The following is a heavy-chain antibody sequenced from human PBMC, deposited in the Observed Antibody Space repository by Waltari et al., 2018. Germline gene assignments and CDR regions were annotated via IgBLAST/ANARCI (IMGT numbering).Heavy chain of an antibody. J-gene: IGHJ3*02. V-gene: IGHV4-61*09. CDR1: GGSISSGSYY. CDR3: ARDTTYDFWSGYTDAFDI. Sequence: QVQLQESGPGLVKPSQTLSLTCTVSGGSISSGSYYWSWIRQPAGKGLEWIGYIYTSGSTNYTPSLKSRVTISVDTSKNQFSLKLSSVTAADTAVYYCARDTTYDFWSGYTDAFDIWGQGTMVTVSS. D-gene: IGHD3-3*01. CDR2: IYTSGST.